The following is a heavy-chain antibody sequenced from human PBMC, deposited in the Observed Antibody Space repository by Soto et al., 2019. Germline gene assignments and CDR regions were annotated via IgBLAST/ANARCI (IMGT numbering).Heavy chain of an antibody. CDR1: GGTFSSYA. V-gene: IGHV1-69*01. CDR2: IIPMYGPA. J-gene: IGHJ5*02. CDR3: ARVTSMVRGVIDNWFDP. Sequence: QVPLVQSGAEVKKPGSSVTVSCKASGGTFSSYAIHWVRQAPGQGLEWMGGIIPMYGPAKYAQRFQGRVTITADESTTPVYMELTSLASQDTAVYYCARVTSMVRGVIDNWFDPCGHGTLVTVSS. D-gene: IGHD3-10*01.